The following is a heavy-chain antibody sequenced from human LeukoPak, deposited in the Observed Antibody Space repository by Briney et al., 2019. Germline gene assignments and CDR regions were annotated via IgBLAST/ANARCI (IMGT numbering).Heavy chain of an antibody. CDR2: ISGSGGST. Sequence: GGSLRLSCAVSGITFSSYAMSWVRQAPGKGLEWVSAISGSGGSTYYADSVKGRFTISRDNSKNTLYLQMNSLRAEDTAVYYCAKAGAGIAVAGPFDYWGQGTLVTVSS. CDR1: GITFSSYA. D-gene: IGHD6-19*01. CDR3: AKAGAGIAVAGPFDY. J-gene: IGHJ4*02. V-gene: IGHV3-23*01.